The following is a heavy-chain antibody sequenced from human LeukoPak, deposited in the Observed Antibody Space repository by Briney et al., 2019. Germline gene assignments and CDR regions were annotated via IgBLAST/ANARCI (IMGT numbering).Heavy chain of an antibody. CDR1: GGTFSSYA. V-gene: IGHV1-69*01. CDR2: ILPIFGTA. J-gene: IGHJ3*02. D-gene: IGHD1-26*01. CDR3: ARDVGATVVFDI. Sequence: PVKVSCKASGGTFSSYAISWVRQAPGQGLEWMGGILPIFGTANYAQKFQGRVTITADHSTSTAYMELSSLRSEDTAVYFCARDVGATVVFDIWGQGTFVTVSS.